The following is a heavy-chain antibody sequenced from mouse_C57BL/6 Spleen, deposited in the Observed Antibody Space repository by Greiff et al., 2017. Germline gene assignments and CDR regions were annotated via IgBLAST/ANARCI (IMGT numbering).Heavy chain of an antibody. J-gene: IGHJ2*01. V-gene: IGHV1-19*01. CDR3: ARANYGSSDY. Sequence: EVQLQQSGPVLVKPGASVKMSCKASGYTFTDYYMNWVKQSHGKSLEWIGVINPYNGGTSYNQKFKGKATLTVDKSSSTAYMQLNSLTSEDSAVYYYARANYGSSDYWGQGTTLTGSS. CDR2: INPYNGGT. CDR1: GYTFTDYY. D-gene: IGHD1-1*01.